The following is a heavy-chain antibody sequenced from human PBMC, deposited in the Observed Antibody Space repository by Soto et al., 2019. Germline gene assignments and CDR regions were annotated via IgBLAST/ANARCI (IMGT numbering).Heavy chain of an antibody. CDR1: GFSLTTDGEG. CDR2: IYWDDDE. J-gene: IGHJ4*02. Sequence: QITLKESGPTLVKPAQTLALTCTFSGFSLTTDGEGVGWVRQPPGEALEWLALIYWDDDERYSPSLKTRLTITKDHSKNQVVLIMTNVDPVDTATYYCAHSRNIITEDAKVGDFDYWGQGTLVTVSS. D-gene: IGHD3-10*01. V-gene: IGHV2-5*02. CDR3: AHSRNIITEDAKVGDFDY.